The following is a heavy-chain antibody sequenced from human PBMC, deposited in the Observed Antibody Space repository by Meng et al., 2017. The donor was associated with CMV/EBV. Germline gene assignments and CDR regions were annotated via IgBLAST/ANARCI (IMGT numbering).Heavy chain of an antibody. V-gene: IGHV1-2*02. D-gene: IGHD2-8*02. CDR2: INPNSGDT. J-gene: IGHJ5*02. CDR3: TRGFSILVSGNWFDP. Sequence: ASVKVSCKASGYTFTDYYMHWVRQAPGQGLEWVGWINPNSGDTTPAQKFQGRVTMTRDTSISTAYMEPSSLRSDDTAVYYCTRGFSILVSGNWFDPWGQGTLVTVSS. CDR1: GYTFTDYY.